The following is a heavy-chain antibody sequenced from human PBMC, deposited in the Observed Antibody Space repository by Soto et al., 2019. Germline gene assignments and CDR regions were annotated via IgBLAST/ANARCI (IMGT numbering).Heavy chain of an antibody. CDR1: GGTFSSYA. Sequence: VASVKVSCKASGGTFSSYAISWVRQAPGQGLEWMGGIIPIFGTANYAQKFQGRVTITADESTSTAYMELSSLRSEDTAVYYCARGLHQAAHFDYWGQGTMVTVSS. V-gene: IGHV1-69*13. CDR3: ARGLHQAAHFDY. CDR2: IIPIFGTA. J-gene: IGHJ4*02. D-gene: IGHD6-13*01.